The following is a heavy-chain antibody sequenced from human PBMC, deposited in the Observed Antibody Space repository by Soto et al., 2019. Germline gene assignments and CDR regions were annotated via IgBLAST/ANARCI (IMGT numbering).Heavy chain of an antibody. CDR3: ARDRVYYYDNSGYYNFDY. CDR2: VSYDGSKQ. V-gene: IGHV3-30-3*01. CDR1: GFTFSNYA. Sequence: QVQLAESGGGVVQPGRSLRVSCAASGFTFSNYAMHWVRQAPGKGLEWVAVVSYDGSKQFYADSVEGRFTISRDSSKSTLYLHMDNLRDEDTAVYYCARDRVYYYDNSGYYNFDYWGQGTLVTVSS. D-gene: IGHD3-22*01. J-gene: IGHJ4*02.